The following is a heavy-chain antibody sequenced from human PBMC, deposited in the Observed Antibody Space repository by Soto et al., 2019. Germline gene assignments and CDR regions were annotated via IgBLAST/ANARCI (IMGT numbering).Heavy chain of an antibody. V-gene: IGHV1-18*01. J-gene: IGHJ4*02. CDR3: ARLARGYDFDY. CDR2: ISPYNSNA. CDR1: GYTFNTYA. D-gene: IGHD2-15*01. Sequence: QVQLVQSGPEVKKAGASVKVSCKSSGYTFNTYAIGWVRLAPGQGLEWMGWISPYNSNANYAQTYLGRVTMNTDTSTSTVYIELRNLKSDDTAIYYCARLARGYDFDYWGQGTLVTVAS.